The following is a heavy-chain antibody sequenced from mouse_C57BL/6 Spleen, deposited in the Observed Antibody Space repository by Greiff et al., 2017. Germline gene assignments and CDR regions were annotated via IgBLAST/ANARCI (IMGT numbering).Heavy chain of an antibody. D-gene: IGHD1-1*01. CDR2: ISSGGSYT. J-gene: IGHJ3*01. Sequence: EVMLVESGGDLVKPGGSLKLSCAASGFTFSSYGMSWVRQTPDKRLEWVATISSGGSYTYYPDSVKGRFTISRDNAKNTLYLQMGSLKSEDTAMYYCARHGATVVESWFAYWVQGTLVTVSA. V-gene: IGHV5-6*01. CDR3: ARHGATVVESWFAY. CDR1: GFTFSSYG.